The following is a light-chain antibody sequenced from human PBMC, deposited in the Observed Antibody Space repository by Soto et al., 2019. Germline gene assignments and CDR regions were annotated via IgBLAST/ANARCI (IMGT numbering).Light chain of an antibody. J-gene: IGKJ1*01. CDR2: QTS. CDR1: QYINTR. CDR3: QQYGSSHPRT. V-gene: IGKV3-20*01. Sequence: DILFTQSPSTLSSSPGDRVTLSCRASQYINTRLAWYQHRPGQAPRLLIYQTSIRADGIPDRFSGSGSGADFTLTIIRLEPEDFSVYYCQQYGSSHPRTFGQGTKVDIK.